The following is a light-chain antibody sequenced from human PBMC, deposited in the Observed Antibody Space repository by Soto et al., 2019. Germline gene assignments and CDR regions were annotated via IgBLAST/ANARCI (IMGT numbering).Light chain of an antibody. CDR3: SSHTSSSTRV. Sequence: QSALTQPASVSGSPGQSITISCTGTSSDVGGYNFVSWYQQHPGKAPKLMLFKVSNRPSGVSTRFSGSKSGNTASLTISGLQAEDEADYYCSSHTSSSTRVFGTGTKVTVL. CDR2: KVS. V-gene: IGLV2-14*01. CDR1: SSDVGGYNF. J-gene: IGLJ1*01.